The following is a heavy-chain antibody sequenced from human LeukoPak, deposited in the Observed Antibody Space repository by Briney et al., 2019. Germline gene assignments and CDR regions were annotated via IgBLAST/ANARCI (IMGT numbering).Heavy chain of an antibody. V-gene: IGHV3-48*04. J-gene: IGHJ5*02. CDR1: EFTFSSYG. CDR2: ISSSSSTI. Sequence: GGSLRLSCVASEFTFSSYGMHWVRQAPGKGLEWVSYISSSSSTIYYADSVKGRFTISRDNAKNSLYLQMNSLRAEDTAVYYCARDIEGITMVRGVIIYNWFDPWGQGTLVTVSS. CDR3: ARDIEGITMVRGVIIYNWFDP. D-gene: IGHD3-10*01.